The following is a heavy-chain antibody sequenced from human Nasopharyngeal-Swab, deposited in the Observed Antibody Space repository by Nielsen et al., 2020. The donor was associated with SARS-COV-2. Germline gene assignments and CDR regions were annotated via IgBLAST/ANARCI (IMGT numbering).Heavy chain of an antibody. Sequence: VRQMPGKGLEWMGIIYPGDSYTNYSPSFQGHVTISADKSISTAYLQWSSLKASDTAMYYCARAIIAAAGSYYYGMDVWGQGTTVTVSS. CDR2: IYPGDSYT. D-gene: IGHD6-13*01. J-gene: IGHJ6*02. V-gene: IGHV5-10-1*01. CDR3: ARAIIAAAGSYYYGMDV.